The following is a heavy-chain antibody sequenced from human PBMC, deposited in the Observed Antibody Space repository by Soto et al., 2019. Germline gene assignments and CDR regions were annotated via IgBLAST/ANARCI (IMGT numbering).Heavy chain of an antibody. CDR3: AHRRRGSYKGGDYFDY. J-gene: IGHJ4*02. Sequence: QITLKESGPTLVKPTQTLTLTCTFSGFSGFSLSTSGVGVVWIRQPPGKALEWLALIYWDDDKRYSPSLKSRLTIIKDTSKNQVVLTMTNMDPVDTATYYCAHRRRGSYKGGDYFDYWGQGTLVTVSS. D-gene: IGHD3-10*01. CDR2: IYWDDDK. V-gene: IGHV2-5*02. CDR1: GFSLSTSGVG.